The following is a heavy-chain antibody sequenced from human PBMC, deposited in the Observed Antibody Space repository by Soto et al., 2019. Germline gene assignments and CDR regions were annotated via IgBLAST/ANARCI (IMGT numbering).Heavy chain of an antibody. J-gene: IGHJ4*02. CDR3: ASMGYHYGSGSYPLDY. Sequence: PSETLSLTCTVSGGSISSSSYYWGWIRQPPGKGLEWIGYIYHSGSTHYNPSLKSRVTISLDTSKNQFSLNLRSVTAADTAVYYCASMGYHYGSGSYPLDYWGQGTLVTVSS. CDR1: GGSISSSSYY. CDR2: IYHSGST. V-gene: IGHV4-61*05. D-gene: IGHD3-10*01.